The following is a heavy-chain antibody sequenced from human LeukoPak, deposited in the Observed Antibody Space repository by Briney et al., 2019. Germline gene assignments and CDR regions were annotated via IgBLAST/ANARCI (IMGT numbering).Heavy chain of an antibody. CDR1: GYTFTSYD. D-gene: IGHD6-13*01. V-gene: IGHV1-8*01. CDR2: MNPNSGNT. CDR3: ARSRSSSSPLYYYPYLDS. J-gene: IGHJ6*03. Sequence: ASVKVSCKASGYTFTSYDINWVRQATGQGLEWMGWMNPNSGNTGYAQKFQGRVTMTTNTSISTAYMELSSLRSEDTAVYYCARSRSSSSPLYYYPYLDSWGKGTPVTVSS.